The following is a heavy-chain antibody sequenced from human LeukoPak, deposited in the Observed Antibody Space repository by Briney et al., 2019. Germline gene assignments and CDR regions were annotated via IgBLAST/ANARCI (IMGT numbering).Heavy chain of an antibody. Sequence: SETLSLTCTVSGGSISSYYWSWIRQPPGKGLEWIGYIYYSGSTYYNPSLKSRVTISVDTSKNQFSLKLSSVTAADTAVYYCARGLDYPPDYWGQGTLVTVSS. CDR2: IYYSGST. D-gene: IGHD4/OR15-4a*01. CDR1: GGSISSYY. V-gene: IGHV4-59*08. J-gene: IGHJ4*02. CDR3: ARGLDYPPDY.